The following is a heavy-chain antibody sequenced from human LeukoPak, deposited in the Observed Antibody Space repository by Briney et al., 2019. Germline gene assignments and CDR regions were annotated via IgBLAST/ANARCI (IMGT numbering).Heavy chain of an antibody. CDR2: ISTSTTHT. D-gene: IGHD4-23*01. Sequence: PGGSLRLSCAASGFSFSDYYMSWIRQAPGKGLEWVSYISTSTTHTNYADSVKGRFSMSRDKAQNSLYLQLNSLRAEDTAVYYCARVGVYGGIRGAFDVWGQARMVTVSS. V-gene: IGHV3-11*05. CDR3: ARVGVYGGIRGAFDV. CDR1: GFSFSDYY. J-gene: IGHJ3*01.